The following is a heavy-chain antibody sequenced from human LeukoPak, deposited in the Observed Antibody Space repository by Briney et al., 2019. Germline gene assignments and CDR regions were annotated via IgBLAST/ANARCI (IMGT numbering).Heavy chain of an antibody. CDR1: GGSFSGYY. CDR3: ARRYRSRYCTNGVCYGMDV. Sequence: SETLSLTCAVYGGSFSGYYWSWIRQPPGKGLEWIGEINHSGSTNYNPSLKSRVSISVDTSKNQFSLKLSSVTAADTAVYYCARRYRSRYCTNGVCYGMDVWDQGTTVTVSS. CDR2: INHSGST. V-gene: IGHV4-34*01. D-gene: IGHD2-8*01. J-gene: IGHJ6*02.